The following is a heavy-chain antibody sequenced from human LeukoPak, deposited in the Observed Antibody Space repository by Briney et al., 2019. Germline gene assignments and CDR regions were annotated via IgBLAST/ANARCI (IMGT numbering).Heavy chain of an antibody. Sequence: SETLSLTCTVSGGSISSYYWSWIRQPPGKGLEWIGYIYYSGSTNYNPSLKSRVTISVDTSKNQFSLKLSSVTAADTAVYYCARGSWVTMVRGVFDYWGQGTLVTVSS. CDR3: ARGSWVTMVRGVFDY. CDR2: IYYSGST. CDR1: GGSISSYY. J-gene: IGHJ4*02. V-gene: IGHV4-59*01. D-gene: IGHD3-10*01.